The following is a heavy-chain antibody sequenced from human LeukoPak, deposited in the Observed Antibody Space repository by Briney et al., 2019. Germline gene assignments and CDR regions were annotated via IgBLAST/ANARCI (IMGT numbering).Heavy chain of an antibody. J-gene: IGHJ4*02. CDR2: INPNSGGT. V-gene: IGHV1-2*02. CDR1: GYTFTGYY. CDR3: ARVPRYCSGGSCYSNFDY. D-gene: IGHD2-15*01. Sequence: GASVKVSCKASGYTFTGYYMHWVRQAPGQGLEGMGWINPNSGGTNYAQKFQGRVTMTRDTSISTAYMELSRLRSDDTAVYYCARVPRYCSGGSCYSNFDYWGQGTLVTVSS.